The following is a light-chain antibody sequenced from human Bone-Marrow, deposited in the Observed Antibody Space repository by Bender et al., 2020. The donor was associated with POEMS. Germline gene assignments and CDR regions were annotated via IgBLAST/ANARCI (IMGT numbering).Light chain of an antibody. CDR2: NDS. Sequence: SFELAQPPSVSVSPGQTATITCSGGALADQYVYWYQQKSGQAPVVVIFNDSEWPSGIPERFSGSSSGTTVTLTISAVQAEDEADYYCQSADSSGTYVFGTGTKVTVL. J-gene: IGLJ1*01. CDR3: QSADSSGTYV. CDR1: ALADQY. V-gene: IGLV3-25*03.